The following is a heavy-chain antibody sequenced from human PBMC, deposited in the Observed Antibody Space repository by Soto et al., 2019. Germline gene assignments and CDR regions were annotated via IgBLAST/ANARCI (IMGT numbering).Heavy chain of an antibody. J-gene: IGHJ6*02. CDR3: ARMGQQLGMDV. CDR1: GGTFSSYT. CDR2: IIPILGIA. D-gene: IGHD6-13*01. Sequence: QVQLVQSGAEVKKPGSSVKVSCKASGGTFSSYTISWVRQAPGQGLEWMGRIIPILGIANYAQKFQGRVTITADKYTSAAYMELSSLRAEDTAVYYCARMGQQLGMDVWGQGNTVTVSS. V-gene: IGHV1-69*02.